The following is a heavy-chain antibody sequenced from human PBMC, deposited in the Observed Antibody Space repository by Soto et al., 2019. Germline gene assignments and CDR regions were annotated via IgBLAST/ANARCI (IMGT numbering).Heavy chain of an antibody. CDR1: GFTFSSYA. J-gene: IGHJ4*02. D-gene: IGHD1-26*01. V-gene: IGHV3-23*01. Sequence: GESLKISCAASGFTFSSYAMSWVRQAPGKGLEWVSAISGSGGSTYYADSVKGRFTISRDNSKNTLYLQMNSLRAEDTAVYYCAKSPMIDIVGAFFDYWGQGTLVTVSS. CDR3: AKSPMIDIVGAFFDY. CDR2: ISGSGGST.